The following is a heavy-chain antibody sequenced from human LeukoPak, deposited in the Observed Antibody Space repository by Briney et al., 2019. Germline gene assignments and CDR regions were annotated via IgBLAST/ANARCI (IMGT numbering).Heavy chain of an antibody. CDR1: GGSFSGYY. D-gene: IGHD3-10*01. V-gene: IGHV4-34*01. Sequence: PSETLSLTCAVYGGSFSGYYWSRIRQPPGKGLEWIGEINHSGSTNYNPSLKSRVTISVDTSKNQFSLKLSSVTAADTAVYYCARSTWFGVHYGMDVWGQGTTVTVSS. CDR3: ARSTWFGVHYGMDV. J-gene: IGHJ6*02. CDR2: INHSGST.